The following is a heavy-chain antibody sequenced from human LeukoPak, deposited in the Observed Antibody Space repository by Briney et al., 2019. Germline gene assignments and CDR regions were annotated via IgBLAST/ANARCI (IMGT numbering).Heavy chain of an antibody. CDR1: GYTFTSYG. V-gene: IGHV1-18*01. CDR3: ARITGGYYDILTGHSVDPNWFDP. Sequence: ASVKVSCKASGYTFTSYGISWVRQAPGQGLEWMGWISAYNGNTNYAQKLQGRVTMTTDTSTSTAYMELRSLRSDDTAVYYCARITGGYYDILTGHSVDPNWFDPWGQGTLVTVSS. CDR2: ISAYNGNT. D-gene: IGHD3-9*01. J-gene: IGHJ5*02.